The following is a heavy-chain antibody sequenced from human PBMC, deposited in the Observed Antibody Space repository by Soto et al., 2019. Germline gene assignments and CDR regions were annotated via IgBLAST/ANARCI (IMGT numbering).Heavy chain of an antibody. V-gene: IGHV1-69*13. J-gene: IGHJ4*02. CDR3: ARGGVEGSGSFGPIR. Sequence: ASVKVSCKASGGTFSSYAISWVRQAPGQGLEWMGGIIPIFGTANYAQKFQGRVTITADESTSTAYMELSSLRSEDTAVYYCARGGVEGSGSFGPIRWGQGTLVTVS. D-gene: IGHD3-10*01. CDR2: IIPIFGTA. CDR1: GGTFSSYA.